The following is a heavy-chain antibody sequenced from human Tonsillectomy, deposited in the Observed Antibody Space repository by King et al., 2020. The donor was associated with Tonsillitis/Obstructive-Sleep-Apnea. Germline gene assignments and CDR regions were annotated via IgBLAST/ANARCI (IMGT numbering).Heavy chain of an antibody. Sequence: HVQLQQWGAGLLKPSETLSLTCAVYGGSFSGYYWSWIRQPPGKGLEWIGEINHSVSTNYNPSLKSRVTISVDTSKNQFSLKLSSVTAADTAVYYCLNGAATGWFDPWGQGTLVTVSS. V-gene: IGHV4-34*01. CDR1: GGSFSGYY. CDR2: INHSVST. J-gene: IGHJ5*02. D-gene: IGHD3-10*01. CDR3: LNGAATGWFDP.